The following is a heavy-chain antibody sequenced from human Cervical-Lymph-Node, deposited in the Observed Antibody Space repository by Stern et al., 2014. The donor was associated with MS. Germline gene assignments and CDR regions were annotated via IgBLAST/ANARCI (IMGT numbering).Heavy chain of an antibody. Sequence: VQLVQSGGGMVQPGGSLRLSCVASGFNFDDHAMPWVPHAPGKGPEWVSGISWTGAYIGYADSVKGRSTISRDNAKNSLYLQMSSLRPEDTALYYCVKGDYHGAGAYCDYWGQGTLVTIS. J-gene: IGHJ4*02. CDR2: ISWTGAYI. CDR1: GFNFDDHA. D-gene: IGHD3-10*01. V-gene: IGHV3-9*01. CDR3: VKGDYHGAGAYCDY.